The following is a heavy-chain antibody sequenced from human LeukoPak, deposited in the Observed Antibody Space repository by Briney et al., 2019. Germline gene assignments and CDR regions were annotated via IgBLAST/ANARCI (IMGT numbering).Heavy chain of an antibody. J-gene: IGHJ3*02. Sequence: KCSETLSLTCSVSAGFISSYYWGWIRQPPGKGLEWIGSIYYSGSTYYNPSLKSRVTISVDTSKNQFSLKLSSVTAADTAVYYCARTYYYDAFDIWGQGTMVTVSS. V-gene: IGHV4-39*07. CDR3: ARTYYYDAFDI. D-gene: IGHD3-10*01. CDR2: IYYSGST. CDR1: AGFISSYY.